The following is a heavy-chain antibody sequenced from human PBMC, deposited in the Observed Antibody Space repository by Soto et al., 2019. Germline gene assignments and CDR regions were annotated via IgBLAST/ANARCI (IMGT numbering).Heavy chain of an antibody. V-gene: IGHV2-5*02. CDR3: AHAHIVVVVAATFDAFDI. CDR1: GFSLSTSGVG. D-gene: IGHD2-15*01. Sequence: QITLKESGPTLVKPTQTLTLTCTFSGFSLSTSGVGVGWIRQPPGKALEWLALIYWDDDKRYSPSLKSRLTITKDXXKXQXXLTMTNMDPVDTATYYCAHAHIVVVVAATFDAFDIWGQGTMVTVSS. J-gene: IGHJ3*02. CDR2: IYWDDDK.